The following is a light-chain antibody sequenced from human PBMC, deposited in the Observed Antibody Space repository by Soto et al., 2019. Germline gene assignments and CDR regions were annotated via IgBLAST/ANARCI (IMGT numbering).Light chain of an antibody. CDR2: GAS. CDR1: QSVSSN. V-gene: IGKV3-15*01. CDR3: QQYKNWPRT. Sequence: ELVMTQSPATLSVSPGARATLSCRASQSVSSNHLAWYQQKPGQAPRLIIYGASTRATGISARFSGSGSGTELTITISSLQSEDFEIYYCQQYKNWPRTFGQGTKVDIK. J-gene: IGKJ1*01.